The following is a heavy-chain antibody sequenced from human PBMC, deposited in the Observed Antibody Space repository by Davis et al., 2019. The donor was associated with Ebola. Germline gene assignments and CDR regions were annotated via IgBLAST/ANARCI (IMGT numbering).Heavy chain of an antibody. D-gene: IGHD5-12*01. J-gene: IGHJ4*02. CDR1: GFTFSSYW. CDR2: IKEDGSEK. Sequence: GGSLRLSCAASGFTFSSYWMNWVRQAPGKGLQWVANIKEDGSEKYYVDSVKGRFTISRDNTKNSLYLQMNSLRAEDTAVYYCARDSGSSRGYSGYDSDYWGQGTLVTVSS. CDR3: ARDSGSSRGYSGYDSDY. V-gene: IGHV3-7*03.